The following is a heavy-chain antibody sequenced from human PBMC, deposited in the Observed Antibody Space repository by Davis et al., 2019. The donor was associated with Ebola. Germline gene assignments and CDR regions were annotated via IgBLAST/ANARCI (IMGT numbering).Heavy chain of an antibody. D-gene: IGHD2-2*01. CDR2: IFHTGAT. J-gene: IGHJ5*02. V-gene: IGHV4-39*01. CDR1: GGSISSSTYH. CDR3: AGLTRGPAATGGP. Sequence: PSETLSLTCTVSGGSISSSTYHWVWVRQPPGKGLEWIGSIFHTGATYYNPSLKSRVTISVDTSKNQFSLRLSSVTAADTAVYYCAGLTRGPAATGGPWGQGTLVTVSS.